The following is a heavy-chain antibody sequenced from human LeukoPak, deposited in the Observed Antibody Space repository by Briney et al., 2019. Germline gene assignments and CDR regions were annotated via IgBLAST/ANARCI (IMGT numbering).Heavy chain of an antibody. CDR1: GGSISSYY. V-gene: IGHV4-4*07. D-gene: IGHD2-2*01. CDR3: ARGQYHLLYWYFDL. CDR2: IYSSGSA. J-gene: IGHJ2*01. Sequence: ASETLSLTCTDSGGSISSYYWSWIRQPAGKGLEWIGRIYSSGSANYNPSLKSRVTMSVDTSKNQFSLKLSSVTAADTAVYYCARGQYHLLYWYFDLWGRGTLVTVSS.